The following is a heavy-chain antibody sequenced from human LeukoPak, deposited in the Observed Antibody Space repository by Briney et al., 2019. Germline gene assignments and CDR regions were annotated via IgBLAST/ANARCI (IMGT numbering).Heavy chain of an antibody. D-gene: IGHD4-17*01. J-gene: IGHJ4*02. Sequence: ASVKVSCKASGGTFSSYAISWVRQAPGQGLEWMGGIIPIFGTANYAQKFQGRVTITADESTSTAYMELSSLRSEDTAVYYCARVDYGDPRRFDYWGQGTLVTVSS. V-gene: IGHV1-69*01. CDR1: GGTFSSYA. CDR3: ARVDYGDPRRFDY. CDR2: IIPIFGTA.